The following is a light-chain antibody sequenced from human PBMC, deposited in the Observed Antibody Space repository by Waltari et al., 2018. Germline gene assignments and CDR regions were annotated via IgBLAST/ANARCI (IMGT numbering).Light chain of an antibody. CDR2: RVS. V-gene: IGKV2-29*02. CDR3: MQALQTPFT. CDR1: QSILHSSGNTY. J-gene: IGKJ3*01. Sequence: IMMTQTPLSLPVTPGEPASISCRSSQSILHSSGNTYFSWYLQKPGQPPRLLIYRVSNRFSGVSDRCRGSGSGTDFTLKSSRVEAEDVGTYYCMQALQTPFTFGPGSKLDIK.